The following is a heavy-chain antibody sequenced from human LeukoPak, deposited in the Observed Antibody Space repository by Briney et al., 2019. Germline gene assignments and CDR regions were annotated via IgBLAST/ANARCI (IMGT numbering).Heavy chain of an antibody. CDR1: GGSISSYY. Sequence: SETLALTCTVSGGSISSYYWSWIRQPPGNGLEWIGYVFNSGRTNYNPSPRGRVTMSVDTSKNQFSLKLSSLTASDTAVYYCAGRQHIVVVTATRGSFDMWGQGTMVTVSS. CDR2: VFNSGRT. J-gene: IGHJ3*02. D-gene: IGHD2-21*02. CDR3: AGRQHIVVVTATRGSFDM. V-gene: IGHV4-59*01.